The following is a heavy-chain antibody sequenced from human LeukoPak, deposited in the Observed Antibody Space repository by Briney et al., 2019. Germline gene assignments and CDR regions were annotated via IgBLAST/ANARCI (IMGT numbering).Heavy chain of an antibody. Sequence: PGGSLRLSCAASGFTFSDHYMSRIRQAPGKGLEWVSYISDSSRYTHFADSVKGRFTISRDNAKNSLYLQMNSLRAEDTAVYYCARSYYGSQGNFDYWGQGTLVTVSS. D-gene: IGHD3-10*01. CDR1: GFTFSDHY. J-gene: IGHJ4*02. CDR2: ISDSSRYT. CDR3: ARSYYGSQGNFDY. V-gene: IGHV3-11*03.